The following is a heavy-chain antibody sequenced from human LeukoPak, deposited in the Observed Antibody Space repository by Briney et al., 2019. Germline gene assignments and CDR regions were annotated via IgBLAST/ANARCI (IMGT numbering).Heavy chain of an antibody. CDR3: AKDQDRTMITFGGVIVTDAFDI. Sequence: GGSLRLSCAASGFAFSSYAMSWVRQAPGKGLEWVSAISGRGGSTYYADSVKGRFTISRDNSKNTLYLQMNSLRAEDTAVYYCAKDQDRTMITFGGVIVTDAFDIWGQGTMVTVSS. V-gene: IGHV3-23*01. J-gene: IGHJ3*02. CDR2: ISGRGGST. D-gene: IGHD3-16*02. CDR1: GFAFSSYA.